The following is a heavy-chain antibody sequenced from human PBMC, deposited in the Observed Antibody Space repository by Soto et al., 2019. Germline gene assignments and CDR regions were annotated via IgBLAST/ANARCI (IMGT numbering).Heavy chain of an antibody. Sequence: SETLSLTCTVSGASISDQFWSWIRQPAGKGLEYIGRIYPTGSTIYNPSLKSRVTMSVDTSKNQFSLKLSSVTAADTAVYYCARKGYDGGWFDRWGQGALVTVSS. CDR2: IYPTGST. D-gene: IGHD5-12*01. V-gene: IGHV4-4*07. CDR1: GASISDQF. J-gene: IGHJ5*02. CDR3: ARKGYDGGWFDR.